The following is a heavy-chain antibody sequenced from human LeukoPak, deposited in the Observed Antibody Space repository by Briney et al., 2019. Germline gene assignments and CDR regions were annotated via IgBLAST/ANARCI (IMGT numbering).Heavy chain of an antibody. J-gene: IGHJ4*02. CDR1: GFTFSSYA. V-gene: IGHV3-23*01. Sequence: GGSLRLSCAASGFTFSSYAMSWVRQAPGKGLEWVSGIGGTSGSTNYADSVKGRFTISRDNAKNTLYLQMSSLRAEDTAVYYCAKDRSTAMVTQGGYLDCWGQGTLVTVSS. CDR2: IGGTSGST. D-gene: IGHD4/OR15-4a*01. CDR3: AKDRSTAMVTQGGYLDC.